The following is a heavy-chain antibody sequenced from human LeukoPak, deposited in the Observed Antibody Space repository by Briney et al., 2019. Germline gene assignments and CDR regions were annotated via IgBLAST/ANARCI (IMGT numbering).Heavy chain of an antibody. V-gene: IGHV5-51*01. Sequence: GESLKISCKGSRYSFTSYWIGWVRQMRGKGLEWMGIIYPGDSDTRYSPSFQGPVTISADKSISTAYLQWSSLKASDTAMYYCARHTAVAATDYWGQGTLVTVSS. CDR2: IYPGDSDT. J-gene: IGHJ4*02. D-gene: IGHD6-19*01. CDR3: ARHTAVAATDY. CDR1: RYSFTSYW.